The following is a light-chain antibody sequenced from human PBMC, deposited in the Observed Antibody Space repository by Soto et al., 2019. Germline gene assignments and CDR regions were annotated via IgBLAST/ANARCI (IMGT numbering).Light chain of an antibody. Sequence: QSALTQPASVSGSPGQSITISCTGASSDVGGYNYVSWYQHHPGKAPKLMIYDVSNRPSGVSTRFSGSKSGNTASLIISGLQAEEEAYYCCSSYRHGSTHCVFGTGTKVTVL. CDR2: DVS. J-gene: IGLJ1*01. CDR3: SSYRHGSTHCV. CDR1: SSDVGGYNY. V-gene: IGLV2-14*03.